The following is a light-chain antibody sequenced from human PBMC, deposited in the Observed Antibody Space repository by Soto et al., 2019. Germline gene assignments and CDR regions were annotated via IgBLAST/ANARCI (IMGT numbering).Light chain of an antibody. CDR2: WAS. Sequence: DIVMTQSPDSLAVSLGERATINCKSSQSVLYSSNNKNYLAWYQQKPGQPPKLRIYWASTRESGVPDRFSGSGSGTDFTLTISSLQAEDVAVYYCHQYYSAPFTFGPGTKVDIK. V-gene: IGKV4-1*01. CDR3: HQYYSAPFT. J-gene: IGKJ3*01. CDR1: QSVLYSSNNKNY.